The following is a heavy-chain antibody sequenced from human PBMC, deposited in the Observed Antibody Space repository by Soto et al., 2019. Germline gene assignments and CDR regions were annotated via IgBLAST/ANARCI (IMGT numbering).Heavy chain of an antibody. CDR3: AKDMKRLSPLSLFDY. Sequence: QVQLVESGGGVVQPGRSLRLSCAASGFTFSSYGMHWVRQAPGKGLEWVAVISYDGSNKYYADSVKGRFTISRDNSKNTLYLQMNSLRAEDTAVYYCAKDMKRLSPLSLFDYWGQGTLVTVSS. CDR1: GFTFSSYG. D-gene: IGHD5-12*01. CDR2: ISYDGSNK. J-gene: IGHJ4*02. V-gene: IGHV3-30*18.